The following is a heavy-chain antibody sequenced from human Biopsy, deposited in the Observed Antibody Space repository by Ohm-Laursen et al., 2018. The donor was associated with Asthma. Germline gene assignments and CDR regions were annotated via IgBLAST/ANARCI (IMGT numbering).Heavy chain of an antibody. CDR2: ISYDGNHK. CDR3: AKRRGYSGHDNDY. V-gene: IGHV3-30*18. D-gene: IGHD5-12*01. CDR1: GFMFSSFC. Sequence: SLRLSCAASGFMFSSFCMHWVRQAPGKGLEWVAVISYDGNHKFYEDSVKGRFTISRDNSKNTLYLQMNSLRTEDTAVYYCAKRRGYSGHDNDYWGQGTLVIVSS. J-gene: IGHJ4*02.